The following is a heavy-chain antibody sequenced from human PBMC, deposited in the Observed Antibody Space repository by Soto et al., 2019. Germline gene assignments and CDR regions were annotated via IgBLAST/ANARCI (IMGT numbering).Heavy chain of an antibody. CDR3: ARNGMVRGGDYYYYGMDV. J-gene: IGHJ6*02. V-gene: IGHV4-4*02. CDR2: IYHSGST. Sequence: PSETLSLTCAVSGGSISSINWWSWVRQPPGKGLEWIGEIYHSGSTNYNPSLKSRVTISVDKSKNQFSLKLSSVTAADTAVYYCARNGMVRGGDYYYYGMDVWGQGTTVTVSS. D-gene: IGHD3-10*01. CDR1: GGSISSINW.